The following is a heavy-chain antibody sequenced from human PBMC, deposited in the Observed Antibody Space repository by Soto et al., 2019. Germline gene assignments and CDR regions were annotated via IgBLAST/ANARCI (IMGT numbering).Heavy chain of an antibody. Sequence: QVQVLESGGGVVQPGRSLRLSCVASGFTLSGYGMHWVRQAPGKGLEWVAVIWYDGGNEAYTDSVKGRFTISRDNSKNTMNLEMNSLRAEDTAVYYCARDRAEYYYGSGRPRYTMDVWGQGTTVTVSS. V-gene: IGHV3-33*01. CDR3: ARDRAEYYYGSGRPRYTMDV. CDR2: IWYDGGNE. CDR1: GFTLSGYG. D-gene: IGHD3-10*01. J-gene: IGHJ6*02.